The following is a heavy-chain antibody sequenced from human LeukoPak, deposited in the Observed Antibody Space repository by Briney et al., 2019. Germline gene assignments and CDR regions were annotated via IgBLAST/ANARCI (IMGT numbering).Heavy chain of an antibody. Sequence: GASVKVSCKASGYTFTRYGISWVRQAPGQGLEWMGWISAYNGNTNYAQKLQGRVTMTTDTSTSTAYMELRSLRSDDTAVYYCARMYGGYYGSGSTPDFDYWGQGTLVTVSS. D-gene: IGHD3-10*01. V-gene: IGHV1-18*01. J-gene: IGHJ4*02. CDR2: ISAYNGNT. CDR1: GYTFTRYG. CDR3: ARMYGGYYGSGSTPDFDY.